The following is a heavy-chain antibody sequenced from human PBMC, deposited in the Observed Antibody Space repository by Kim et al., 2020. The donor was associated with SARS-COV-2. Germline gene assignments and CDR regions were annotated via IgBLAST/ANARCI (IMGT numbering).Heavy chain of an antibody. CDR1: GGFIGSYY. V-gene: IGHV4-59*01. Sequence: SETLSLTCTVSGGFIGSYYWSWIRQSPERGLEWIGCIYFTGDTNPNPSLKGRVTMFVDTSSNQFSLRLTSVIAADTATYYCARAGNGAACDIWGQGTTVTVSS. J-gene: IGHJ3*02. D-gene: IGHD1-1*01. CDR2: IYFTGDT. CDR3: ARAGNGAACDI.